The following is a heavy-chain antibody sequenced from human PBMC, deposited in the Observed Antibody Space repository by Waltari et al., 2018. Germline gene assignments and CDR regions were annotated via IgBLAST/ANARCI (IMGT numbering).Heavy chain of an antibody. Sequence: QLQLQESGPGLVKPSETLSLTCTVSGGSISSSSYYWVWIRQPPGKGLGWIGSIYYSGRTCYNPSLRSRVTISVYTSKNHFSLKLSSVTAADTAVYYCARQGYRGGKIDYWGQGTLVTVSS. CDR3: ARQGYRGGKIDY. CDR2: IYYSGRT. D-gene: IGHD2-15*01. J-gene: IGHJ4*02. CDR1: GGSISSSSYY. V-gene: IGHV4-39*01.